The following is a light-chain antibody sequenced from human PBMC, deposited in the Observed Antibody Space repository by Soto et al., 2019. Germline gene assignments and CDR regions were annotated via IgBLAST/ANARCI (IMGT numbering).Light chain of an antibody. V-gene: IGLV2-14*01. CDR2: DVS. Sequence: HSALTQPASVSGSPGQSITISCTGTSSDVGGYNYVSWYQQHPGKAPKLLIYDVSNRPSGVSNRFSGSKSGNTASLTISGLQAEDEADYYCSSYTSSSTSVVFGGVTQLTVL. CDR3: SSYTSSSTSVV. J-gene: IGLJ2*01. CDR1: SSDVGGYNY.